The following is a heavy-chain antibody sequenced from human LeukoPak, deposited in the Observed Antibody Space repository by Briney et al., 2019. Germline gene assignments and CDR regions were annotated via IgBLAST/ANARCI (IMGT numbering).Heavy chain of an antibody. Sequence: GGSLRLSCAASGFTFSSYSMNWVRQAPGKGLEWVSSISSSRSYIYYADSVKGRFTISRDNAKNSLYLQMNSLRAEDTAVYYCARVLLEGEDYRGQGTLVTVSS. CDR1: GFTFSSYS. CDR2: ISSSRSYI. V-gene: IGHV3-21*01. D-gene: IGHD2-15*01. CDR3: ARVLLEGEDY. J-gene: IGHJ4*02.